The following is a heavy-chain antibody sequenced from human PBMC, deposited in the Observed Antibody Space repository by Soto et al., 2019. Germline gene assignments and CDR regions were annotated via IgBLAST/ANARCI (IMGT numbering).Heavy chain of an antibody. D-gene: IGHD3-16*01. J-gene: IGHJ5*02. Sequence: GGSLRLSCAASGFTFSSYSMNWVRQAPGKGLEWVSSISSSSSYIYYADSVKGRFTISRDNAKNSLYLQMNSLRAEDTAVYYCARGKGGGYNWSDPWGQGTLVTVSS. CDR3: ARGKGGGYNWSDP. CDR1: GFTFSSYS. CDR2: ISSSSSYI. V-gene: IGHV3-21*01.